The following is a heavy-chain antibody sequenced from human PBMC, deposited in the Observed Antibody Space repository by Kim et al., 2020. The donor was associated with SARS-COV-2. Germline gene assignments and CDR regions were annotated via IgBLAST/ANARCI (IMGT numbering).Heavy chain of an antibody. D-gene: IGHD3-3*01. J-gene: IGHJ4*02. CDR3: AKGGEWLLSALFDY. V-gene: IGHV3-23*01. Sequence: GGSLRLSCAASGFTFSSYAMSWVRQAPGKGLEWVSAISGSGGSTFYADSVKGRFTISRDNSKNTLYLQMNSLRAEDTAVYYCAKGGEWLLSALFDYWGQGTLVTVSS. CDR2: ISGSGGST. CDR1: GFTFSSYA.